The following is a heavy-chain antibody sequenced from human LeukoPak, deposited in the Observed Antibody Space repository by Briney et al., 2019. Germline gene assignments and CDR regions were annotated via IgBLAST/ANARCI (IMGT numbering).Heavy chain of an antibody. J-gene: IGHJ6*02. CDR3: ATASPRYSSSWYSFGAPNYYYGMDV. D-gene: IGHD6-13*01. V-gene: IGHV1-2*06. CDR2: INPGSGGT. Sequence: GASVKVSCTASGYTFTGYYIHWVRQAPGQGLEWMGRINPGSGGTSYAQKFQGRVAMTRDTSISTAYMELSRLRSEDTAVYYCATASPRYSSSWYSFGAPNYYYGMDVWGQGTTVTVSS. CDR1: GYTFTGYY.